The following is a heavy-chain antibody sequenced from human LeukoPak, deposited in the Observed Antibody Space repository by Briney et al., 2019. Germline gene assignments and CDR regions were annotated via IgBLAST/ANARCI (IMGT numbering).Heavy chain of an antibody. CDR1: GCTFSSYG. V-gene: IGHV3-30*02. Sequence: GGSLRLSCAASGCTFSSYGMHWVRQAPGKGLGWVAFIRYDGSNKYYADSVKGRFTISRENSKNTLYLQMNSLRAEDTAVYYCAKKDFWSGYYGSSWGQGTLVTVSS. CDR2: IRYDGSNK. D-gene: IGHD3-3*01. J-gene: IGHJ5*02. CDR3: AKKDFWSGYYGSS.